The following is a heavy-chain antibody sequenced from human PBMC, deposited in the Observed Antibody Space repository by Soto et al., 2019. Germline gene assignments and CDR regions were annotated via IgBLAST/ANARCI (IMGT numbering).Heavy chain of an antibody. CDR2: IIPLLGLA. Sequence: QVQLVQSGAEVKKPGSSVKVSCKASGGTFSSYTISWVRQAPGQGLEWMGRIIPLLGLANYAQKFQGRVTITADKPTSTACMELSSLRSEDTAVYYCARGPFSSWHEDRFAPWGQGARVTVSS. CDR1: GGTFSSYT. V-gene: IGHV1-69*02. CDR3: ARGPFSSWHEDRFAP. D-gene: IGHD6-13*01. J-gene: IGHJ5*02.